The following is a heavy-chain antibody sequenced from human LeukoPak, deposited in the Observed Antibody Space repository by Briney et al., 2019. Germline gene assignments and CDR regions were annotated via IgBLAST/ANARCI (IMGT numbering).Heavy chain of an antibody. Sequence: AXVKVSCKASGYTFSSYDTSWVRQAPGQGVEWMGWMNPNSGNTGYAQNFQGRVAITRDTSISTSYMELSSLRSEDTAVYYCARNHRQPYDFWEDYYYYYMDVWGKGTTVSVSS. CDR3: ARNHRQPYDFWEDYYYYYMDV. D-gene: IGHD3-3*01. CDR1: GYTFSSYD. J-gene: IGHJ6*03. CDR2: MNPNSGNT. V-gene: IGHV1-8*01.